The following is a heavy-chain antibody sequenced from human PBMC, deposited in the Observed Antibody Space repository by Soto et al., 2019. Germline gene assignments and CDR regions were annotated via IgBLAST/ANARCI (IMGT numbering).Heavy chain of an antibody. CDR2: IKQDGSEK. V-gene: IGHV3-7*01. CDR1: GFTFSSYW. J-gene: IGHJ4*02. Sequence: EVQLVESGGGLVQPGGSLRLSCAASGFTFSSYWMSWVRQAPGKGLEWVANIKQDGSEKYYVDSMKGRFTISRDNAKNSLYLQMNSLRAEDTAVYYCARAPGIAAAGTPHYWGQGTLVTVSS. D-gene: IGHD6-13*01. CDR3: ARAPGIAAAGTPHY.